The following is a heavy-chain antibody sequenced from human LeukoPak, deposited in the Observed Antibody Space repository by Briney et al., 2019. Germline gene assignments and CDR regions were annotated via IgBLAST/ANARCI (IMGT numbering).Heavy chain of an antibody. J-gene: IGHJ4*02. CDR3: ARAASIAAAGDFDY. CDR1: GASINSGSYY. D-gene: IGHD6-13*01. Sequence: SETLSLTCTVSGASINSGSYYWTWIRQPAGKGLEWIGRIYASGNTDYSPSLKSRLTISLDTSKNQFSLRLSSVTAADTAVYYCARAASIAAAGDFDYWGQGTLVTVSS. V-gene: IGHV4-61*02. CDR2: IYASGNT.